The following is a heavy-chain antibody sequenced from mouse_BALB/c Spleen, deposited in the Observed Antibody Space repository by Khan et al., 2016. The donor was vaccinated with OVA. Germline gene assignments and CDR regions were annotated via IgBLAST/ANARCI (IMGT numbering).Heavy chain of an antibody. D-gene: IGHD2-10*02. J-gene: IGHJ3*01. CDR1: GYSFTSYW. CDR2: IYPGNSDA. CDR3: PVWSYWFAY. V-gene: IGHV1-5*01. Sequence: VQLQQSGTVLARPGASVKMSCKTSGYSFTSYWMNWIKQRPGQGLEWIGAIYPGNSDANYNQKFKDKAKLPAATSASTANMELSRLPAEDSAVYDCPVWSYWFAYWGQGTLVTVS.